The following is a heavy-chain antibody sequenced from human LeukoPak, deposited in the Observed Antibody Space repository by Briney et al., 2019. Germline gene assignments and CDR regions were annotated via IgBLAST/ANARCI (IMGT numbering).Heavy chain of an antibody. Sequence: PSETLSLTCTVSGGSISSYYWSWIRQPPGKGLEWIGYFYYSGSTNYNPSLKSRVTISVDTSKNQFSLKLSSVTAADTAVYYCARDARNDGERGNWFDPWGQGTLVTVSS. CDR1: GGSISSYY. CDR3: ARDARNDGERGNWFDP. J-gene: IGHJ5*02. CDR2: FYYSGST. D-gene: IGHD1-1*01. V-gene: IGHV4-59*12.